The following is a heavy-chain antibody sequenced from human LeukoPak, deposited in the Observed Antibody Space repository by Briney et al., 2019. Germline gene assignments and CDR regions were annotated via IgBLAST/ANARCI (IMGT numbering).Heavy chain of an antibody. Sequence: SETLSLTCAVYGGSFSGYYWSWIRQPPGKGLEWIGEINHSGSTNYNPSLNSRVTISVDTSKNQFSLKLSSVTAADTAVYYCERSVGATASLDYWGQGTLVTVSS. CDR3: ERSVGATASLDY. J-gene: IGHJ4*02. CDR2: INHSGST. D-gene: IGHD1-26*01. CDR1: GGSFSGYY. V-gene: IGHV4-34*01.